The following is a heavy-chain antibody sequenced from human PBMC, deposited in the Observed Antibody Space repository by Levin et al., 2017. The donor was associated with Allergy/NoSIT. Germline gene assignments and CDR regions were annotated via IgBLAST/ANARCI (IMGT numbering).Heavy chain of an antibody. D-gene: IGHD2-2*01. Sequence: GGSLRLSCTASGFIFSRYWMTWARQAPGKGLEWVANIKEDGSEKYYVDFVKGRFTIFRDNAKNSLYLQMNSLRAEDTAVYYCTRDVVAPGARSGMDVWGQGTTVTVSS. CDR3: TRDVVAPGARSGMDV. V-gene: IGHV3-7*01. CDR1: GFIFSRYW. J-gene: IGHJ6*02. CDR2: IKEDGSEK.